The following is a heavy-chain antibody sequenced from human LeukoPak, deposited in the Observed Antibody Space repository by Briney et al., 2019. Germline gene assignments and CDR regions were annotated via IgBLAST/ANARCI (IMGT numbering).Heavy chain of an antibody. Sequence: QPGGSLRLSCAASGFTVSSNYMSWVRQAPGKGLEWDSVIYSGGSTYYADSVKGRFTISRDNSKNTLHLQMNSLRAEDTAVYYCARVKGSSGYRYAFDIWGQGTMVTVSS. CDR2: IYSGGST. D-gene: IGHD3-22*01. CDR1: GFTVSSNY. CDR3: ARVKGSSGYRYAFDI. V-gene: IGHV3-66*01. J-gene: IGHJ3*02.